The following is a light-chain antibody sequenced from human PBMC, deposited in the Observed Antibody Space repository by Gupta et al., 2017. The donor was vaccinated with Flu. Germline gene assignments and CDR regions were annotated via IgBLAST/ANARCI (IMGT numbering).Light chain of an antibody. CDR2: EVS. Sequence: QSALTQPASVSGSPGQSVTISCTGTSSDVGGYNYVSWYQQHPGKAPKLIIYEVSNRPSGISSRFSGSKSDNTASLTISRLQTEDEADYYCSSYTSSITYVFGTGTTVTVL. J-gene: IGLJ1*01. V-gene: IGLV2-14*01. CDR3: SSYTSSITYV. CDR1: SSDVGGYNY.